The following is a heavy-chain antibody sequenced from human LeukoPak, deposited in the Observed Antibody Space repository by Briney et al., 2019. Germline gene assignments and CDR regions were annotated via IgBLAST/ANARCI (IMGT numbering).Heavy chain of an antibody. CDR1: GFTFSSYW. V-gene: IGHV3-7*01. CDR3: ARDGEQWLVDPFDY. J-gene: IGHJ4*02. D-gene: IGHD6-19*01. CDR2: IKQDGSEK. Sequence: GGSLRLSCAASGFTFSSYWMSWVRQAPGKGLEWVANIKQDGSEKYYVDSVKGRFTISRDNAKNSLYLQMNSLRAEDTAVYYCARDGEQWLVDPFDYWGQGTLVTVSS.